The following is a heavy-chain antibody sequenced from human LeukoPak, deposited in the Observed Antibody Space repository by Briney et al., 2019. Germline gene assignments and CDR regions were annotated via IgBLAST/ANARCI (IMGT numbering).Heavy chain of an antibody. CDR3: ARDVSWGTSYFDY. Sequence: GGPLRLSCIACGFTFDDHGMSWVRQAPGKGLEWVSNINWNGGSTGYVDSVKGRFTISRDNGKNSLYLQMNSLRVEDTAFYYCARDVSWGTSYFDYWGQGILVTVSS. V-gene: IGHV3-20*04. CDR1: GFTFDDHG. D-gene: IGHD1-1*01. CDR2: INWNGGST. J-gene: IGHJ4*02.